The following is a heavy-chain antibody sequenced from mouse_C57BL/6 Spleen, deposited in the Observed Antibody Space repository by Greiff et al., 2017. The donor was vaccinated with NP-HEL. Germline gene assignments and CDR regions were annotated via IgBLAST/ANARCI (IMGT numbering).Heavy chain of an antibody. CDR1: GFTFSDYG. J-gene: IGHJ3*01. D-gene: IGHD1-1*01. CDR3: ARHYYGSSYAAWFAY. Sequence: EVMLVESGGGLVKPGGSLKLSCAASGFTFSDYGMHWVRQAPEKGLEWVAYISSGSSTIYYADTVKGRFTISRDNAKNTLFLQMTSLRSEDTAMYYCARHYYGSSYAAWFAYWGQGTLVTVSA. V-gene: IGHV5-17*01. CDR2: ISSGSSTI.